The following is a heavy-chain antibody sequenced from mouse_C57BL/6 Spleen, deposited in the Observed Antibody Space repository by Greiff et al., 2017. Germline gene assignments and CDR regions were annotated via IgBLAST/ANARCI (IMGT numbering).Heavy chain of an antibody. CDR2: ISSGGDYI. V-gene: IGHV5-9-1*02. Sequence: EVKLMESGEGLVKPGGSLKLSCAASGFTFSSYAMSWVRQTPEKRLEWVAYISSGGDYIYYADTVKGRFTISRDNARNTLYLQMSSLKSEDTAMYYCTRGARGYAMDYWGQGTSVTVSS. CDR3: TRGARGYAMDY. J-gene: IGHJ4*01. CDR1: GFTFSSYA.